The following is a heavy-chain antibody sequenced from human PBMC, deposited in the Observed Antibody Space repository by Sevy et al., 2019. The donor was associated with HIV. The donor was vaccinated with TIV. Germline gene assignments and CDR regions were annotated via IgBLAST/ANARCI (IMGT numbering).Heavy chain of an antibody. CDR1: GFIFGSYA. CDR2: ISYDGSHK. CDR3: ARDPGSSWSSFDY. J-gene: IGHJ4*02. Sequence: GGSLRLSCAASGFIFGSYAMNWVRRAPGKGLEWVAAISYDGSHKDYADSVKGRFTISRDSSKNTLYLQMHSLRTDDTAVYYSARDPGSSWSSFDYWGQGTLVTVSS. V-gene: IGHV3-30-3*01. D-gene: IGHD6-13*01.